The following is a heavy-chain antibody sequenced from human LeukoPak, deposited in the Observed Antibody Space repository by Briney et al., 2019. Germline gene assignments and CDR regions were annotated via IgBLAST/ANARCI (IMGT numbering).Heavy chain of an antibody. CDR3: ARGPRNDP. V-gene: IGHV1-8*01. Sequence: ASVKVSCKTSGYPFTTWEINWVRQAAGQGLEWMGWVHPNGGNTAYAQKFQGRVTMTRDTSISTAYMELSGLTSDDTAVYFCARGPRNDPWGQGTLVAVSS. CDR1: GYPFTTWE. D-gene: IGHD1-14*01. CDR2: VHPNGGNT. J-gene: IGHJ5*02.